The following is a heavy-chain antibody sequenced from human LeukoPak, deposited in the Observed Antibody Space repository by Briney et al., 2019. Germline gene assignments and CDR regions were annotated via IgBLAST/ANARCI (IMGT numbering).Heavy chain of an antibody. V-gene: IGHV3-13*01. D-gene: IGHD3-10*01. CDR3: AGTLWFGELNGMDV. J-gene: IGHJ6*04. Sequence: GGSLRLSCAASGFTFSSYDMHWVRQATGKGLEWVSAIGTAGDTYYPGSVKGRFTISRENAKNSLYLQMNSLRAGDTAVYYCAGTLWFGELNGMDVWGKGTTVTVPS. CDR2: IGTAGDT. CDR1: GFTFSSYD.